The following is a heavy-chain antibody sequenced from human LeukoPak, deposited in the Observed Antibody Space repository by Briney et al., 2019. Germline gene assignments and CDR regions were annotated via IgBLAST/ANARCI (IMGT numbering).Heavy chain of an antibody. V-gene: IGHV3-23*01. CDR1: GFTFSNYA. J-gene: IGHJ4*02. Sequence: GGSLRLSCAASGFTFSNYAMSWVRQAPGKGLEWVSTISAGGDITYSADSVKGRFSISRENSNNTLYQQMDSLRAEDTAVYYCAKDTGSRDGYPTSSWGQGTLVTVSS. CDR2: ISAGGDIT. CDR3: AKDTGSRDGYPTSS. D-gene: IGHD5-24*01.